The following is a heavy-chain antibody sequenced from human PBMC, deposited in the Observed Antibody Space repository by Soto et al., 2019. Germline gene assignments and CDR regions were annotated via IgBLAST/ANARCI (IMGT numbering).Heavy chain of an antibody. Sequence: GGSLRLSCAASGFTFSSYGMHWVRQAPGKGLEWVAVISYDGSNKYYADSVKGRFTISRDNSKNTLYLQMNSLRAEDTAVYYCAKEFSQDYYYYYYMDVWGKGTTVTVSS. CDR2: ISYDGSNK. CDR3: AKEFSQDYYYYYYMDV. J-gene: IGHJ6*03. CDR1: GFTFSSYG. V-gene: IGHV3-30*18.